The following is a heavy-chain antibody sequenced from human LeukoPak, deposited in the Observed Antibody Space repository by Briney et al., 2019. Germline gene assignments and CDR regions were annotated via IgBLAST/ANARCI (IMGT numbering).Heavy chain of an antibody. CDR3: ARSGTTGTTEFDY. J-gene: IGHJ4*02. V-gene: IGHV4-39*07. CDR2: IYYSGST. D-gene: IGHD1-1*01. CDR1: GGSISSSSYY. Sequence: SETLSLTCTVSGGSISSSSYYWGWIRQPPGKGLEWIGSIYYSGSTYYSPSLKSRVTILVDTSKNQFSLKLSSVTAADTAVYYCARSGTTGTTEFDYWGQGTLVTVSS.